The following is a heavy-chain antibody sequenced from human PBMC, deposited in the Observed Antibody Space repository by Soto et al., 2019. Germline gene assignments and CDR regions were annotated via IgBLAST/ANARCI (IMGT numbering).Heavy chain of an antibody. D-gene: IGHD4-17*01. J-gene: IGHJ6*02. CDR3: AKAYYGDYYYYYGMDV. CDR1: GFTFSSYG. Sequence: QCGGSLRLSXAASGFTFSSYGMHWVRQAPGKGLEWVAVISYDGSNKYYADSVKGRFTISRDNSKNTLYLQMNSLRAEDTAVYYCAKAYYGDYYYYYGMDVWGQGTTVTVSS. V-gene: IGHV3-30*18. CDR2: ISYDGSNK.